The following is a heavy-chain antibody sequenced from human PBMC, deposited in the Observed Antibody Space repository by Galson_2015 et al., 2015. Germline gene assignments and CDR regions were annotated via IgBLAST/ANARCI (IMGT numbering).Heavy chain of an antibody. D-gene: IGHD2-2*01. CDR1: GGTFSSYA. Sequence: SVKVSCKASGGTFSSYAISWVRQAPGQGLEWMGGIIPIFGIANYAQKFQGRVTITADKSTSTAYMELSSLRSEDTAVYYCARVKGDIVVVPAAEDYYYGMDVWGQGTTVTVSS. CDR3: ARVKGDIVVVPAAEDYYYGMDV. CDR2: IIPIFGIA. J-gene: IGHJ6*02. V-gene: IGHV1-69*10.